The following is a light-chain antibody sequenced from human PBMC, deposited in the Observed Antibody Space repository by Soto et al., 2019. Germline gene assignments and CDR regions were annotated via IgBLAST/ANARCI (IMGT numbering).Light chain of an antibody. J-gene: IGLJ2*01. Sequence: QSVLTQPPSASGSPGQSVTISCTGTSSDIGASNYVSWYRQHPGKAPKLMISEVSKRPSGVPDRFSGSKSGNTASLSVSGLQAEDEADYYCSSSAGTNKMVFGGGTKVTVL. V-gene: IGLV2-8*01. CDR2: EVS. CDR3: SSSAGTNKMV. CDR1: SSDIGASNY.